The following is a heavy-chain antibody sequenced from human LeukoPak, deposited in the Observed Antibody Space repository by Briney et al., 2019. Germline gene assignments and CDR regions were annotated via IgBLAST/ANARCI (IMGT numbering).Heavy chain of an antibody. D-gene: IGHD5-18*01. Sequence: PGGSLRLSCAASGFTFSSYGMHWVRQSLGKGLEWVAVISYAVSNKYYADSVKGRFTISRDNSKNTLYLQMDSLRAEDTAVYYCAKANTAMSYFDYWGQGTLVTVSS. CDR1: GFTFSSYG. CDR2: ISYAVSNK. CDR3: AKANTAMSYFDY. V-gene: IGHV3-30*18. J-gene: IGHJ4*02.